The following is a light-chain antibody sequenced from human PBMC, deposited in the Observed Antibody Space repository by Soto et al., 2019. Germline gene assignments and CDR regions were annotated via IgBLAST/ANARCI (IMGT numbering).Light chain of an antibody. V-gene: IGLV2-8*01. CDR1: SSDVGGYNY. CDR2: EVT. Sequence: QSALTQPPSAYGYPGQSVTISCTGTSSDVGGYNYVSWYQQHPGKAPKLMIYEVTTRPSGVPDRFSGSKSGNTASLTVSGLQAEDEDDYYCSSYAGSNSFVVFGGGTKLTVL. CDR3: SSYAGSNSFVV. J-gene: IGLJ2*01.